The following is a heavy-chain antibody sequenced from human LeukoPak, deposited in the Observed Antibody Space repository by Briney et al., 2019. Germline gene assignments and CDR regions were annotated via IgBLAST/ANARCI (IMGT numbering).Heavy chain of an antibody. CDR2: IDPNSGGT. V-gene: IGHV1-2*02. CDR3: ARDRLTVGATTMLY. D-gene: IGHD1-26*01. CDR1: GYTFTGYY. Sequence: ASVKVSCKASGYTFTGYYMHWVRQAPGQGLEWMGWIDPNSGGTNFARKFQSRVTMTRDTSINMVYMELRSLRSDDTAVYYCARDRLTVGATTMLYWGQGTLVTVSS. J-gene: IGHJ4*02.